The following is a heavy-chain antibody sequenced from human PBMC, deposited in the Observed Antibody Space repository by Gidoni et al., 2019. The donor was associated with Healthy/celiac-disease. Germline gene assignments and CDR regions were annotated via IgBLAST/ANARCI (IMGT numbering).Heavy chain of an antibody. CDR2: IYSGVIT. CDR3: ARGGALLDY. D-gene: IGHD1-26*01. CDR1: GVPVSSNY. V-gene: IGHV3-66*01. J-gene: IGHJ4*02. Sequence: EVQLVEAWGGLVQPGVSLGLSCAASGVPVSSNYMIWVRQAQGQGLEWVSVIYSGVITYYADSVKGRFTISRDNSKNTLYLPMNSLRDEDTALYDCARGGALLDYWGQGTLVTVSS.